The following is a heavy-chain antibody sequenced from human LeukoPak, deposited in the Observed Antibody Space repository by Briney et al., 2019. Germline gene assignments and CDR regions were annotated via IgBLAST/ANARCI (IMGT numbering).Heavy chain of an antibody. V-gene: IGHV3-33*08. CDR3: ASDSGSYYGSSDY. J-gene: IGHJ4*02. D-gene: IGHD1-26*01. CDR1: GFTFDDYA. Sequence: GGSLRLSCAASGFTFDDYAMHWVRQAPGKGLEWVAVIWYDGSNKYYADSVKGRFTISRDNSKNTLYLQMNSLRAEDTAVYYCASDSGSYYGSSDYWGQGTLVTVSS. CDR2: IWYDGSNK.